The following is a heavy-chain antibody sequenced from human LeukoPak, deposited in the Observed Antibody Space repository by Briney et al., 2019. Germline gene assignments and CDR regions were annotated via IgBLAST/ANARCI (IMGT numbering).Heavy chain of an antibody. CDR3: ARDYWWNYDY. Sequence: GGSLRLSCAASGFTFSDYAMHWVRQAPGKGLEWVAVISKDGSDKYYPGSVGGRFTISRDNSKNTIYLQMDSLRAEDTAIYYYARDYWWNYDYWGQGTLVTVSS. D-gene: IGHD1-7*01. J-gene: IGHJ4*02. V-gene: IGHV3-30-3*01. CDR1: GFTFSDYA. CDR2: ISKDGSDK.